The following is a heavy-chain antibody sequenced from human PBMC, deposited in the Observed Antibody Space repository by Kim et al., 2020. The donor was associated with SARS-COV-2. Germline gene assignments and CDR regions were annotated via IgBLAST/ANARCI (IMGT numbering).Heavy chain of an antibody. Sequence: GGSLRLSCATSGFTFSGYAMSWVRQAPGKGLEWVSSINYSGGNTYYTDSVKGRFTISRDNSKDTLYLQINSLRAEDTAIYYCATHYFGSGSYYNAMDYWGQATLVTVSS. CDR2: INYSGGNT. CDR3: ATHYFGSGSYYNAMDY. V-gene: IGHV3-23*01. J-gene: IGHJ4*02. CDR1: GFTFSGYA. D-gene: IGHD3-10*01.